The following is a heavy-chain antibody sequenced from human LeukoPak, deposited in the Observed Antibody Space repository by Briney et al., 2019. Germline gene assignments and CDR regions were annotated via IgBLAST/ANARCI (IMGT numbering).Heavy chain of an antibody. Sequence: ASVKVSCKASGGAFSSYAISWVRQAPGQGLEWMGWMNPNSGNTGYAQKFQGRVTMTRNTSISAAYMELSSLRSEDTAVYYCARGSRGTPFDYWGQGTLVTVSS. CDR1: GGAFSSYA. CDR2: MNPNSGNT. V-gene: IGHV1-8*02. CDR3: ARGSRGTPFDY. J-gene: IGHJ4*02.